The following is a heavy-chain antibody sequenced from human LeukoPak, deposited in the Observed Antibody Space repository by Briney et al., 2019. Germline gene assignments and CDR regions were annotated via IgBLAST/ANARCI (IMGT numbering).Heavy chain of an antibody. V-gene: IGHV1-2*02. Sequence: ASVKVSCKASGYTFTGYYMHWVRQAPGQGLEWMGWINPNSGGTNYAQTFQGRVTMTRDTSISTAYMELSRLRSADTAVYYCARSGYYYDSSGRNWFDPWGQGTLVTVSS. CDR2: INPNSGGT. D-gene: IGHD3-22*01. J-gene: IGHJ5*02. CDR1: GYTFTGYY. CDR3: ARSGYYYDSSGRNWFDP.